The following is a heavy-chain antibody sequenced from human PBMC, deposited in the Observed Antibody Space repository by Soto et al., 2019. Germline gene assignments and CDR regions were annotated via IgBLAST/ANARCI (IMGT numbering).Heavy chain of an antibody. CDR3: VNSRYSSGWSGLFDY. V-gene: IGHV3-64D*06. CDR1: GFTFSSYA. Sequence: PGGSLRLSCSASGFTFSSYAMHWVRQAPGKGLEYVSAISSNGGSTYYADSVKGRFTISRDNSKNTLYLQMSSLRAGDTAVYYCVNSRYSSGWSGLFDYWGQGTLVTVSS. J-gene: IGHJ4*02. D-gene: IGHD6-19*01. CDR2: ISSNGGST.